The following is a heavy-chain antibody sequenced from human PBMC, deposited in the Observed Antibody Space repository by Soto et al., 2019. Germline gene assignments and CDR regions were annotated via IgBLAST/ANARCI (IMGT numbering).Heavy chain of an antibody. V-gene: IGHV1-18*01. CDR1: GYTFIRYG. D-gene: IGHD3-16*01. CDR3: ARGGYYDTVWGKMNYYGLDV. Sequence: QVRLVQSAAEVKKPGASVKVSCKASGYTFIRYGITWVRQAPGQGLEWMGWISAYNDYTNYAQKLQSRGTTPPDTPTSTVYVESRSLRSDDTAVYYCARGGYYDTVWGKMNYYGLDVWGQGTTVTVSS. J-gene: IGHJ6*02. CDR2: ISAYNDYT.